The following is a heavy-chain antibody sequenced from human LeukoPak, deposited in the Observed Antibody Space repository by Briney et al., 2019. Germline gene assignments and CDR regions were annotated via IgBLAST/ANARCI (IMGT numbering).Heavy chain of an antibody. Sequence: SVKVSCTASGYTFTGHYMHWGREAPGQGLEWRWWFNPNSGDTHYTQKFQHRVTMTGDTSITTAYMELSRLRSDDTAVYYCARGGYGDYVLTCLDHWGQGTLVTVSS. J-gene: IGHJ4*02. CDR2: FNPNSGDT. CDR3: ARGGYGDYVLTCLDH. V-gene: IGHV1-2*02. D-gene: IGHD4-17*01. CDR1: GYTFTGHY.